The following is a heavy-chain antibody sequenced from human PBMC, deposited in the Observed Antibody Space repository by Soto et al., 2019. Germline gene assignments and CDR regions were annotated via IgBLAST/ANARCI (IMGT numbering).Heavy chain of an antibody. V-gene: IGHV3-23*01. CDR3: AKRATTVPTPGNYFDC. Sequence: EVQLLESGGGLVQPGGSLRLSCAASGFSFSDYSMTWVRQAPGRGFEWVSTLTPAGTTFYADSVKGRFTISRDNYRNTLSLQMYNLRAEDTARYYCAKRATTVPTPGNYFDCWGQGTLVTVSS. CDR1: GFSFSDYS. J-gene: IGHJ4*02. D-gene: IGHD2-15*01. CDR2: LTPAGTT.